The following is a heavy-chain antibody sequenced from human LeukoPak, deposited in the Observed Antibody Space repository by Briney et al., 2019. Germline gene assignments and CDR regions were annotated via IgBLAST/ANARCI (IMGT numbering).Heavy chain of an antibody. CDR3: VKDMGFDLLKDAFHV. D-gene: IGHD3-9*01. CDR2: ISWDSGNQ. J-gene: IGHJ3*01. Sequence: ADRSLRLSCVGSGFSLDDYAMHWVRQVPGKGLEWVSSISWDSGNQAYTDSVKGRFTISRDNDKNSLYLQMNSLRPEDTALYYCVKDMGFDLLKDAFHVWGQGTLVTVSS. CDR1: GFSLDDYA. V-gene: IGHV3-9*01.